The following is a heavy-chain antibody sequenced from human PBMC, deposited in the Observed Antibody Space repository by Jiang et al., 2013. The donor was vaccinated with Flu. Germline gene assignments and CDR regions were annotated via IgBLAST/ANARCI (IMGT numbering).Heavy chain of an antibody. V-gene: IGHV3-33*01. CDR1: GFTFSSYG. CDR3: AREYYYGSGSYSDAFDI. J-gene: IGHJ3*02. Sequence: RSLRLSCAASGFTFSSYGMHWVRQAPGKGLEWVAVIWYDGSNKYYADSVKGRFTISRDNSKNTLYLQMNSLRAEDTAVYYCAREYYYGSGSYSDAFDIWGQGTMVTVSS. D-gene: IGHD3-10*01. CDR2: IWYDGSNK.